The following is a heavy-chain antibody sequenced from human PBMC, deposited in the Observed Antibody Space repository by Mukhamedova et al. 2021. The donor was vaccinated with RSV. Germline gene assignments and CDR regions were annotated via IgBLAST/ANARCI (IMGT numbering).Heavy chain of an antibody. J-gene: IGHJ4*02. V-gene: IGHV3-23*01. CDR2: ISGSGDST. Sequence: SGISGSGDSTYYADSVKGRFTISRDNSKNTLYLQMNSLRAEDTAVYYCARARYCSSTSCYLDNWGQGTLVTVPS. CDR3: ARARYCSSTSCYLDN. D-gene: IGHD2-2*01.